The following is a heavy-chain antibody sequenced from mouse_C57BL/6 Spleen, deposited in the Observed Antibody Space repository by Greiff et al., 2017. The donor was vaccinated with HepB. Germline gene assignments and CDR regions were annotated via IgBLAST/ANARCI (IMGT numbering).Heavy chain of an antibody. Sequence: DVKLVESGGGLVKPGGSLKLSCAASGFTFSDYGMHWVRQAPEKGLEWVAYISSGSSTIYYADTVKGRFTISRDNAKNTLFLQMTSLRSEDTAMYYCARRTTANAMDYWGQGTSVTVSS. D-gene: IGHD1-2*01. J-gene: IGHJ4*01. CDR2: ISSGSSTI. CDR1: GFTFSDYG. CDR3: ARRTTANAMDY. V-gene: IGHV5-17*01.